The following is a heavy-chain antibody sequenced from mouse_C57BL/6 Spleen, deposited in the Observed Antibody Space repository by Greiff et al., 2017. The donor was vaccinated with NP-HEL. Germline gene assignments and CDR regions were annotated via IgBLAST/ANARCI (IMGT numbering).Heavy chain of an antibody. D-gene: IGHD1-1*01. Sequence: VQLKESGPGLVKPSQSLSLTCSVTGYSITSGYYWNWIRQFPGNKLEWMGYISYDGSNNYNPSLKNRISITRDPSKNQFFLKLNSVTTEDTATYYCARGTTVVATGYFDYWGQGTTLTVSS. CDR2: ISYDGSN. CDR3: ARGTTVVATGYFDY. J-gene: IGHJ2*01. CDR1: GYSITSGYY. V-gene: IGHV3-6*01.